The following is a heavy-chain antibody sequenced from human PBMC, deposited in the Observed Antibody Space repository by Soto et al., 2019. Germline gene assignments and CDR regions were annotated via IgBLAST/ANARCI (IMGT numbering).Heavy chain of an antibody. D-gene: IGHD4-17*01. J-gene: IGHJ6*02. V-gene: IGHV1-69*02. Sequence: QVQLVQPGAEVKKPGLSVKVSCKASGGTFSSYTISWVRQAPGQGLESMGRIIPILGIANYAQKFQGRVMITAEKSTRRAYMVLSSLRSEDTAVYYGARVFTLTTVSTSSGMDVWGQGTTVTVSS. CDR3: ARVFTLTTVSTSSGMDV. CDR2: IIPILGIA. CDR1: GGTFSSYT.